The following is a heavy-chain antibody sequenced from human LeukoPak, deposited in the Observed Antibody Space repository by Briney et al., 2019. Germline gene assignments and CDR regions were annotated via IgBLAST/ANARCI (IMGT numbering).Heavy chain of an antibody. V-gene: IGHV3-30*02. D-gene: IGHD1-26*01. Sequence: GGSLRLSCVASGFTFSSYGMHWVRQAPGKGLEWVAFIRYDGSDKYYADSVKGRFTISRDNSKNTLYVQMNSLRSEDTAVYYCAKDLYSGSYYSPSDYWGQGTLVTVSS. CDR1: GFTFSSYG. J-gene: IGHJ4*02. CDR2: IRYDGSDK. CDR3: AKDLYSGSYYSPSDY.